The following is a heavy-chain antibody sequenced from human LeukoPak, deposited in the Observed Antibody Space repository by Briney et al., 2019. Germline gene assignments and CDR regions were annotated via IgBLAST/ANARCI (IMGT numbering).Heavy chain of an antibody. CDR2: INHSGST. Sequence: PSETLFLTCAVYGGSFSGYYWSWIRQPPGKGLEWIGEINHSGSTNYNPSLKSRVTISVDTSKNQFSLKLSSVTAADTAVYYCARGLSPWGYYYDSSGFPKSSAYDYWGQGTLVTVSS. CDR1: GGSFSGYY. J-gene: IGHJ4*02. D-gene: IGHD3-22*01. CDR3: ARGLSPWGYYYDSSGFPKSSAYDY. V-gene: IGHV4-34*01.